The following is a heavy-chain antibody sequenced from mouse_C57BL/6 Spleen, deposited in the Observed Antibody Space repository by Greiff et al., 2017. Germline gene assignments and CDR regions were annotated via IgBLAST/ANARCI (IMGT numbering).Heavy chain of an antibody. V-gene: IGHV5-17*01. CDR2: ISSGSSTI. J-gene: IGHJ4*01. D-gene: IGHD2-3*01. CDR1: GFTFSDYG. Sequence: EVKVVESGGGLVKPGGSLKLSCAASGFTFSDYGMHWVRQAPEKGLEWVAYISSGSSTIYYEDTVKGRITISIDNTKNTLFLQMPSLRSEDTAMYYCAFDGYYAMDYWGQGTSVTVSS. CDR3: AFDGYYAMDY.